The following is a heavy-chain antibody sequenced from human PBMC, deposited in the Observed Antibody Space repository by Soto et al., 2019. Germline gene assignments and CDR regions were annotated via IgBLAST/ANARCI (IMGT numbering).Heavy chain of an antibody. D-gene: IGHD5-12*01. V-gene: IGHV1-18*01. Sequence: QVQLVQSGAEVKKPGASVKVSCKASGYTFTSYGISWVRQAPGQGLEWMGWISAYNGNTNYAQKLQGRVSMIADTSTSTAYMELRILRSVDTAVYYCARDNSMRLRSDFDYWGQGTLVTVSS. J-gene: IGHJ4*02. CDR2: ISAYNGNT. CDR1: GYTFTSYG. CDR3: ARDNSMRLRSDFDY.